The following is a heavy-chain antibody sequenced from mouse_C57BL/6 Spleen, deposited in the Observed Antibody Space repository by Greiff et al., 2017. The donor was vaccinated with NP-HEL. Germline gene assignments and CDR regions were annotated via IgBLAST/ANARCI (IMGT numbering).Heavy chain of an antibody. D-gene: IGHD3-1*01. Sequence: EVKLVESGPGMVKPSQSLSLTCTVTGYSITSGYDWHWIRHFPGNKLEWMGYISYSGSTNYNPSLKSRISITHDTSKNHFFLKLNSVTTEDTATYYCARGGHHFFDYWGQGTTLTVSS. CDR2: ISYSGST. V-gene: IGHV3-1*01. J-gene: IGHJ2*01. CDR3: ARGGHHFFDY. CDR1: GYSITSGYD.